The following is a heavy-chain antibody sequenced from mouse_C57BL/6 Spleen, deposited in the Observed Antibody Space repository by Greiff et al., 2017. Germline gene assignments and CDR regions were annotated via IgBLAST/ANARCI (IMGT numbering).Heavy chain of an antibody. CDR2: INYDGSST. J-gene: IGHJ3*01. CDR1: GYTFSDYY. V-gene: IGHV5-16*01. Sequence: EVQRVESEGGLVQPGSSMKLSCTASGYTFSDYYMAWVRQVPGKGLEWVANINYDGSSTYYMDSLKSRFIITRDNAKIILYLQISSLKSEDTATYYCASYDYDGGAYWGQGTLVTVSA. CDR3: ASYDYDGGAY. D-gene: IGHD2-4*01.